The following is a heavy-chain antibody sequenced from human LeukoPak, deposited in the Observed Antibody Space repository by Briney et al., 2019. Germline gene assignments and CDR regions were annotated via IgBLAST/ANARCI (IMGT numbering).Heavy chain of an antibody. D-gene: IGHD3-3*01. CDR3: ARGDVLRNFDY. V-gene: IGHV4-38-2*02. CDR1: GYSISSDYY. Sequence: SETLSLTCTVSGYSISSDYYWGWIRQPPGKGLEWIGSIYHSGSTYYNPSLKSRVTISVDTSKNQFSLKLSSVTAADTAVYYCARGDVLRNFDYWGQGTLVSVSS. CDR2: IYHSGST. J-gene: IGHJ4*02.